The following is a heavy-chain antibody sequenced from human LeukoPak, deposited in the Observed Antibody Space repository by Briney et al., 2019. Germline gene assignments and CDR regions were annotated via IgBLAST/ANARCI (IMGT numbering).Heavy chain of an antibody. CDR3: AKDWSIFGARDWFDP. V-gene: IGHV4-61*02. CDR1: GGSISSGSYY. D-gene: IGHD3-3*01. J-gene: IGHJ5*02. Sequence: PSETLSLTCTVSGGSISSGSYYWSWIRQSAGKGLEWIGRIYSTGSTSYNPSLESRVTISRDTSKNQFSLNLSSVTAADTAMYYCAKDWSIFGARDWFDPWGQGTLVTVSS. CDR2: IYSTGST.